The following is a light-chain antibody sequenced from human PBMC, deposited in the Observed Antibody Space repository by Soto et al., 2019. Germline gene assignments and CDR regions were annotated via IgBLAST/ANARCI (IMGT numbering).Light chain of an antibody. CDR2: AAS. V-gene: IGKV1-27*01. CDR3: QKYNGAPFT. J-gene: IGKJ3*01. CDR1: QGIGIY. Sequence: DIQMTQSPPSLSASVGDRVTITCRASQGIGIYLAWYQQKPGKAPKLLLYAASTLQSGVPYRFSGSGSGTDFTLTISSLQPEDVATYYCQKYNGAPFTFGPGTKVDIK.